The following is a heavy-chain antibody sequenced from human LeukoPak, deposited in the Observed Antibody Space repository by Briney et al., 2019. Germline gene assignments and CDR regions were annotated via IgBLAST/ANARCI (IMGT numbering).Heavy chain of an antibody. J-gene: IGHJ3*02. CDR3: ARDYYFGSGTYLDAFDI. Sequence: SVKVSCKASGFTFTTSAMQWVRQARGQRPEWIGWIVVGSGSTNYAQKFQGRVTITRDKSTGTAYMELSRLRSDDTAVYYCARDYYFGSGTYLDAFDIWGQGTMVTVSS. V-gene: IGHV1-58*02. D-gene: IGHD3-10*01. CDR1: GFTFTTSA. CDR2: IVVGSGST.